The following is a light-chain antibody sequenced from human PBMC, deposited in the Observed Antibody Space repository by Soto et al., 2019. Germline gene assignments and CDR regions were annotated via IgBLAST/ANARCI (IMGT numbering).Light chain of an antibody. V-gene: IGKV3-20*01. CDR2: AAS. CDR1: QSVSSY. J-gene: IGKJ2*01. Sequence: EIVLTQSPGTLSLSPGERATLSCRASQSVSSYLAWYQQKPGQAPRLLIYAASSRATGIPDRFSGSGSGTDFTLTITRLEPEDFAVYYCQQYGSSYTFGQGTKLEIK. CDR3: QQYGSSYT.